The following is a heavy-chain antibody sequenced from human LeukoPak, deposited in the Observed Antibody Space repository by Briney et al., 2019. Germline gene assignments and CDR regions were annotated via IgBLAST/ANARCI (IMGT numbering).Heavy chain of an antibody. CDR1: GGTFSSYA. V-gene: IGHV1-69*04. CDR3: AGDSSSWYQAQFDP. D-gene: IGHD6-13*01. Sequence: ASVKVSCKASGGTFSSYAISWVRQAPGQGLEWMGRIIPILGIANYAQKFQGRVTITADNSTSTAYMELSSLRSEDTAVYYCAGDSSSWYQAQFDPWGQGTLVTVSS. J-gene: IGHJ5*02. CDR2: IIPILGIA.